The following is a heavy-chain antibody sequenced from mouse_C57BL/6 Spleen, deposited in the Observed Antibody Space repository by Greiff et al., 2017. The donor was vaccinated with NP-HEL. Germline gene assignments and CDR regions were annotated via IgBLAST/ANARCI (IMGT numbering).Heavy chain of an antibody. Sequence: VQLQQPGAELVKPGASVKLSCKASGYTFTSYWMHWVKQRPGQGLEWIGMIHPNSGSTNYNEKFKSKATLTVDKSSSTAYMQLSSLTSEDSAVYYCARDWSTTVVATADFDVWGTGTTVTVSS. D-gene: IGHD1-1*01. CDR3: ARDWSTTVVATADFDV. J-gene: IGHJ1*03. CDR2: IHPNSGST. V-gene: IGHV1-64*01. CDR1: GYTFTSYW.